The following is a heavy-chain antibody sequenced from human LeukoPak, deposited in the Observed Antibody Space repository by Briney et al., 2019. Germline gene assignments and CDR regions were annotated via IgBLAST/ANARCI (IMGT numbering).Heavy chain of an antibody. CDR1: GGSISNSNYY. D-gene: IGHD3-22*01. Sequence: SETLSLTCTVSGGSISNSNYYWGWVRQPPGKGLEWIGSIYYSGTTYYNPSLKSRVTISVDTSKNQFSLKLTSVTAADTAVYFCARHLIYYDNSAYSGDYWGQGTLVTVSS. CDR3: ARHLIYYDNSAYSGDY. J-gene: IGHJ4*02. CDR2: IYYSGTT. V-gene: IGHV4-39*01.